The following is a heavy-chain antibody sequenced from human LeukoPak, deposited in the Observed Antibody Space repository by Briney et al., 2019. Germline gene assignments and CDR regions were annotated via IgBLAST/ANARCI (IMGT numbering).Heavy chain of an antibody. CDR2: ISSSGSTI. J-gene: IGHJ6*03. CDR3: ARLGGSYYDYYYYMDV. V-gene: IGHV3-48*03. Sequence: GGSLRLSCAASGFTFSSYEMNWVRQAPGKGLEWVSYISSSGSTIYYADSVKGRFTISRDNAKNSLYLQMNSLRAEDTAVYYCARLGGSYYDYYYYMDVWGKGTTVTVSS. CDR1: GFTFSSYE. D-gene: IGHD1-26*01.